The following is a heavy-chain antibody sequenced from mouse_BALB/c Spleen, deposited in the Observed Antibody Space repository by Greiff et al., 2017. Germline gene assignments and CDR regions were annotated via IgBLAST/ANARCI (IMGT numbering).Heavy chain of an antibody. J-gene: IGHJ4*01. Sequence: VQLQQSGAELARPGASVKLSCKASGYTFTSYWMQWVKQRPGQGLEWIGAIYPGDGDTRYTQKFKGKATLTADKSSSTAYMQLSSLASEDSAVYYCARCDYYAMDYWGQGTSVTVSS. CDR1: GYTFTSYW. CDR2: IYPGDGDT. V-gene: IGHV1-87*01. CDR3: ARCDYYAMDY.